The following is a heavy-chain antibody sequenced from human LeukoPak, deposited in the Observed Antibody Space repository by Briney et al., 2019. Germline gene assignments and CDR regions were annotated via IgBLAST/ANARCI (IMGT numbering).Heavy chain of an antibody. CDR1: GFTFSGSA. V-gene: IGHV3-73*01. D-gene: IGHD1-26*01. J-gene: IGHJ4*02. CDR3: TSHLPGWEGEDY. Sequence: GGSLRLSCAASGFTFSGSAMHWVRQASGKGLEWVGRIRSKANSYATAYAASVKGRFTIFRDDSKNTAYLQMNSLKTEDTAVYYCTSHLPGWEGEDYWGQGTLVTVSS. CDR2: IRSKANSYAT.